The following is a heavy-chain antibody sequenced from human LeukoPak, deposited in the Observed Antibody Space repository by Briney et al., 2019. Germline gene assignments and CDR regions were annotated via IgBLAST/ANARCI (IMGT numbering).Heavy chain of an antibody. D-gene: IGHD2/OR15-2a*01. CDR1: GFTFTDHY. CDR3: VREGEGPLSKDFDY. V-gene: IGHV1-2*02. Sequence: ASVKVSCKSSGFTFTDHYIHWVRQAPGQGLEWMGYIGPHSTVTSSPQEFQGRVTMTRDTSMTTAYIELTRLTSDDTAVYYCVREGEGPLSKDFDYWGQGTLVTVSS. J-gene: IGHJ4*02. CDR2: IGPHSTVT.